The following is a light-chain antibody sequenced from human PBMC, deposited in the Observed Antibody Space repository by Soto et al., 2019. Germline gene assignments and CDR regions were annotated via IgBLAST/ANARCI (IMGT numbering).Light chain of an antibody. CDR2: DAS. CDR1: QDISNY. V-gene: IGKV1-33*01. CDR3: QQYDNHPPYT. J-gene: IGKJ2*01. Sequence: DIQMTQSPSSLSASVGDRVTITCQASQDISNYLNWYQQKPGKVPKLLIYDASNLEIGVPSRFSGSGSGTDFTFTISSLQPEDIATYYCQQYDNHPPYTFGQGTKLEIK.